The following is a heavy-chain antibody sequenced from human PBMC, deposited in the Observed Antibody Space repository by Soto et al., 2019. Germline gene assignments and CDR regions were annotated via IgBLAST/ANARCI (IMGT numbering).Heavy chain of an antibody. D-gene: IGHD3-10*01. CDR3: ARSRRGGYYGSGSALVY. CDR1: GVSFSGYY. V-gene: IGHV4-34*01. Sequence: SETLSLTCAVYGVSFSGYYWSWIRQPPGKGLEWIGEINHSGSTNYNPSLKSRVTISVDTSKNQFSLKLSSVTAADTAVYYCARSRRGGYYGSGSALVYWGQGTLVTVSS. CDR2: INHSGST. J-gene: IGHJ4*02.